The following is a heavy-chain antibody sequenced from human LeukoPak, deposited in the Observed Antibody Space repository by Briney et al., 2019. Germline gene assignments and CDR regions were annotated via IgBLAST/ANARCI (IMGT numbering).Heavy chain of an antibody. J-gene: IGHJ3*02. D-gene: IGHD3-22*01. CDR1: GGSFSGYY. Sequence: PSETLSLTCAVYGGSFSGYYWSWIRQPPGKGLEWIGEINHSGSTNYNPSLKSRVTISVDTSKNQFSLKLSSVTAVDTAVYYCARGAPHYYDSSGYYQEGAFDIWGQGTMVTVSS. CDR3: ARGAPHYYDSSGYYQEGAFDI. V-gene: IGHV4-34*01. CDR2: INHSGST.